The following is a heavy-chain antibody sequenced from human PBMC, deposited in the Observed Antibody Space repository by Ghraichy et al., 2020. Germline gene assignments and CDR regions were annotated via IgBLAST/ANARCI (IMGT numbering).Heavy chain of an antibody. CDR1: GFTFSSYA. CDR2: ISGSGVST. Sequence: GGSLRLSCAASGFTFSSYAMSWVRQAPGKGLEWVSGISGSGVSTYYADSVMGRFTISRDNSKNTLYLQMNSLRTEDTAVYYCAKPVNYYYYYGVDVWGQGTTVTVSS. J-gene: IGHJ6*02. CDR3: AKPVNYYYYYGVDV. V-gene: IGHV3-23*01.